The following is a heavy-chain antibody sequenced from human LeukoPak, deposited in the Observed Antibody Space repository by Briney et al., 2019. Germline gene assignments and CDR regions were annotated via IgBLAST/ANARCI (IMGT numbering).Heavy chain of an antibody. J-gene: IGHJ4*02. Sequence: GGSLRLSCAASGLTFSSYAMHWVRQAPGKGLEWVAVISYDGSNKYYADSVKGRFTISRDNSKNTLYLQMNSLRAEDTAVYYCARVTTTGNFDYWGQGTLVTVSS. CDR3: ARVTTTGNFDY. CDR2: ISYDGSNK. V-gene: IGHV3-30*01. D-gene: IGHD4-17*01. CDR1: GLTFSSYA.